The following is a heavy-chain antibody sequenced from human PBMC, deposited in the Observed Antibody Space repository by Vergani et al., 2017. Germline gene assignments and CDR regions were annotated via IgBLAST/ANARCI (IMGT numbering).Heavy chain of an antibody. CDR1: GFTFSSYA. D-gene: IGHD6-19*01. CDR3: ARLAGPFQH. J-gene: IGHJ1*01. Sequence: QVQLVESGGGVVQPGRSLRLSCAASGFTFSSYAMHWVRQAPGKGLEWVAVISYDGSNNYYADSVKGRFTISRDNSKNTLYLQMNSLRAEDTAVYYCARLAGPFQHWGQGTLVTVTS. V-gene: IGHV3-30-3*01. CDR2: ISYDGSNN.